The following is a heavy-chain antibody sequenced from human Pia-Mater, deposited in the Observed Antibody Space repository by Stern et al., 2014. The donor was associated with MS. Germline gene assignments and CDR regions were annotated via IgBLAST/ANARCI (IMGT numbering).Heavy chain of an antibody. J-gene: IGHJ4*02. Sequence: VQLVQSGAELIRPGESLKISCKGSGYKFSIYWIDWVRQMPGKGLEWMGTIYPGDSETRYSPSFHGQVTMSADKSTSTAYLQWSSLNASDSAMYFCARQTTAWASDVWGQGTLVTVSS. CDR2: IYPGDSET. V-gene: IGHV5-51*01. CDR1: GYKFSIYW. D-gene: IGHD1-14*01. CDR3: ARQTTAWASDV.